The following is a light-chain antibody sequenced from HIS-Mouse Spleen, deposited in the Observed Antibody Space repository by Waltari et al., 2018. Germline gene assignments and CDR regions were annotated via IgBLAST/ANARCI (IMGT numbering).Light chain of an antibody. CDR1: SSDVGSYHF. J-gene: IGLJ2*01. Sequence: QSALTQPASVSGSPGQSITISCTGTSSDVGSYHFVSWYQQHPGKAPKLMIYEGSKRPSGVSNRFSGSKSGNTASLTISGLQAEDEADYYCCSYAGSSTVVFGGGTKLTVL. V-gene: IGLV2-23*01. CDR2: EGS. CDR3: CSYAGSSTVV.